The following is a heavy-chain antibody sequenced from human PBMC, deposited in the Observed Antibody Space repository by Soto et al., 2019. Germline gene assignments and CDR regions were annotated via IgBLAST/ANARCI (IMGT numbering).Heavy chain of an antibody. Sequence: HPGGSLRLSCATSGFTFSSYAIHWVRQAPGNGLEWVAVISYDGSNKNYADSVKGRFTISRDNSKNTVDLQMNSLRAEDTSVYYCARDGVGVVPAAIRFDYWGQGTLVTVSS. CDR2: ISYDGSNK. CDR1: GFTFSSYA. J-gene: IGHJ4*02. V-gene: IGHV3-30-3*01. D-gene: IGHD2-2*01. CDR3: ARDGVGVVPAAIRFDY.